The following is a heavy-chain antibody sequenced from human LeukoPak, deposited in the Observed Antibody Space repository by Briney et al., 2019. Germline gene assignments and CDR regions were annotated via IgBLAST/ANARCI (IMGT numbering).Heavy chain of an antibody. CDR1: VFTFSDYC. Sequence: GGSLRLSCAASVFTFSDYCMTWIRQAPGKGLEWVSYITGIGSTIYYADSVKGRFTISRDNAKNSLYLQMNSLRAEDTAVYYCARVANYYDSSGPGYWGQGTLVTVSS. CDR3: ARVANYYDSSGPGY. V-gene: IGHV3-11*01. D-gene: IGHD3-22*01. CDR2: ITGIGSTI. J-gene: IGHJ4*02.